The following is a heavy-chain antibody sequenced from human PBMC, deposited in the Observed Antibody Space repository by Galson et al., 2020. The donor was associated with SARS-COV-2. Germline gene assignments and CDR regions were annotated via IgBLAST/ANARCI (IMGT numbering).Heavy chain of an antibody. CDR1: GFTFSSYG. CDR3: ARGRTEWELLNYYYGMDV. CDR2: IWYDGSNK. V-gene: IGHV3-33*01. D-gene: IGHD1-26*01. J-gene: IGHJ6*02. Sequence: GGSLRLSCAASGFTFSSYGMHWVRQAPGKGLEWVEVIWYDGSNKYYADSVKGRFTISRDNSKNTLYLQMNSLRAEDTAVYYCARGRTEWELLNYYYGMDVWGQGTTVTVSS.